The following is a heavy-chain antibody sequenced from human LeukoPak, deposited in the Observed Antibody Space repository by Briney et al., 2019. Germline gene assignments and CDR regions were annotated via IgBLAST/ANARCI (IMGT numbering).Heavy chain of an antibody. D-gene: IGHD4-17*01. J-gene: IGHJ3*02. CDR3: AKEDYGDYSAFDI. CDR1: GFTFSSYG. V-gene: IGHV3-30*02. CDR2: IRYDGSNK. Sequence: GGSLRLSCAASGFTFSSYGMHWVRQAPGKGLEWVAFIRYDGSNKYYADSVKGQFTISRDNSKNTLYLQMNSLRAEDTAVYYCAKEDYGDYSAFDIWGQGTMVTVSS.